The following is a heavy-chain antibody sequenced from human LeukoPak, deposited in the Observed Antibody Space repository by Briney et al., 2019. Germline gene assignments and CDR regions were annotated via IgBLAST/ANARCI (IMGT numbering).Heavy chain of an antibody. CDR1: GFSLSDYW. Sequence: GGSLRLSCVGSGFSLSDYWMHWVRQTPGKGLMWVSRITSDGSTTWYADSVKGRFTISRDNAKNSLYLQMNSLRAEDTAVYYCARDQRIAVAGNFDYWGQGTLVTVSS. D-gene: IGHD6-19*01. V-gene: IGHV3-74*01. CDR3: ARDQRIAVAGNFDY. CDR2: ITSDGSTT. J-gene: IGHJ4*02.